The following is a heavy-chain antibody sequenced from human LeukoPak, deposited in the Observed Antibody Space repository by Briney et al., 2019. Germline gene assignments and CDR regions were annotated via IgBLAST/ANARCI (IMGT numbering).Heavy chain of an antibody. CDR3: AREHSSGGYLRDPYPFDY. CDR2: INTNSSNT. D-gene: IGHD3-10*01. CDR1: GYTFTGYY. Sequence: ASVTVSCKASGYTFTGYYMHWLRQAPGQGLEWMGCINTNSSNTNYAQKFQGRVTMTRDTSISTAYMELSRLKSDDTAVYYCAREHSSGGYLRDPYPFDYWGQGIMVTVSS. V-gene: IGHV1-2*02. J-gene: IGHJ4*02.